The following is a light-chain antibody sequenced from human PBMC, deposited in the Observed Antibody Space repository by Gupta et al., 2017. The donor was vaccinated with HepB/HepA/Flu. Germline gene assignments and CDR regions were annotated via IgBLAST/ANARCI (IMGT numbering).Light chain of an antibody. J-gene: IGLJ2*01. CDR3: HVWDSSDVV. CDR1: TIGSKS. Sequence: SYVLTQPPSVSVAPGKTARMTCGGNTIGSKSVHWYQQKSGQAPVLVVYDDNVRPSGIPERFSGSNSGSTATLTISRVEAGDESDYYCHVWDSSDVVFGGGTKLTVL. V-gene: IGLV3-21*03. CDR2: DDN.